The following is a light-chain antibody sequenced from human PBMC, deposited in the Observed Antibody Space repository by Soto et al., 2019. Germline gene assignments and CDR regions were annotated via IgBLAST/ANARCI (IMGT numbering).Light chain of an antibody. V-gene: IGKV3-15*01. CDR3: QHDSTWIWT. J-gene: IGKJ1*01. Sequence: EIVMTQSPATLSVSPGERATLSCRASQSVSSKLAWYQQKPGQGPRLLIYGASTRATGIPARFSGSGSGTEYTLTISRLQSEDCEVYCCQHDSTWIWTFGQGTKVEVK. CDR2: GAS. CDR1: QSVSSK.